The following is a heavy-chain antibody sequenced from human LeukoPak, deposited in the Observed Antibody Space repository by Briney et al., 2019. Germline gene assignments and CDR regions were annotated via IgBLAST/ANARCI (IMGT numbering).Heavy chain of an antibody. V-gene: IGHV1-2*02. CDR3: ARDFWSGNDAFAI. D-gene: IGHD3-3*01. Sequence: SVKVSCKASGYTFTGYYMHWVRQAPGQGLAWMGWINPNSGDTNYAQKFQGRVTMTRDTSISTAYMDLSRLRSDDTAVYYCARDFWSGNDAFAIWGQGTMVTVSS. J-gene: IGHJ3*02. CDR2: INPNSGDT. CDR1: GYTFTGYY.